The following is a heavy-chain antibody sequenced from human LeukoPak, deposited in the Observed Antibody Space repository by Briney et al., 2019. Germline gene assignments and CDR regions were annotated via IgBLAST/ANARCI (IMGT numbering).Heavy chain of an antibody. CDR1: GFFYRRYN. Sequence: GGSVTLPCRPWGFFYRRYNNNWPRQARGKGGEGVSSISPCSNYKHYAHSVKGRLTIHRDNAKNSLYLQMNSLGAEDTALYYCARGRGCSSLSCYPDYWGQGTLVTVSS. CDR3: ARGRGCSSLSCYPDY. CDR2: ISPCSNYK. D-gene: IGHD2-2*01. J-gene: IGHJ4*02. V-gene: IGHV3-21*01.